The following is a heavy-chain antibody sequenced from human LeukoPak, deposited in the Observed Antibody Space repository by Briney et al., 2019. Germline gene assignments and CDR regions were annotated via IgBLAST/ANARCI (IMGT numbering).Heavy chain of an antibody. CDR3: AKGGPITTAGNWYFDL. J-gene: IGHJ2*01. Sequence: GGSLRLSCAASTFSFSSYAMSWVRQAPGKGLEWVSAIGGNGGSTYYAESVKGRFTISRDNSKKTLYLQMNNMRAEDTAVYYCAKGGPITTAGNWYFDLWGCGSLVTVSS. CDR2: IGGNGGST. D-gene: IGHD1-1*01. CDR1: TFSFSSYA. V-gene: IGHV3-23*01.